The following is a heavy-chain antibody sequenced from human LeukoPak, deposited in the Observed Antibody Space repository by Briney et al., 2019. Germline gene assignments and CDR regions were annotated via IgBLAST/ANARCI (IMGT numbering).Heavy chain of an antibody. Sequence: SETLSLTCTVSGGSISSSSYYWGWIRQPPGKGLEWIGSIYYSGSTYYNPSLKSRVTISVGTSKNQFSLKLSSVTAADTAVYYCARLFYYDSSGYYEAYFDYWGQGTLVTVSS. CDR1: GGSISSSSYY. D-gene: IGHD3-22*01. V-gene: IGHV4-39*01. CDR3: ARLFYYDSSGYYEAYFDY. J-gene: IGHJ4*02. CDR2: IYYSGST.